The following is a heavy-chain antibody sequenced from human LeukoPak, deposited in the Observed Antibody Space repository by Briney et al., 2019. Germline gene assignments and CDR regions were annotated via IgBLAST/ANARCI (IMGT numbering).Heavy chain of an antibody. CDR2: FSSNGGST. Sequence: GGSLRLSCAASGLSVSISYISWVRQAPGKGVEYVSAFSSNGGSTYYANSVKGRFTISRDNSKNTLYLQMKSLRAEDTALYYCARGDKQLVFERRKGGFDPWGQGTLVTVSS. CDR3: ARGDKQLVFERRKGGFDP. J-gene: IGHJ5*02. D-gene: IGHD6-13*01. V-gene: IGHV3-64*01. CDR1: GLSVSISY.